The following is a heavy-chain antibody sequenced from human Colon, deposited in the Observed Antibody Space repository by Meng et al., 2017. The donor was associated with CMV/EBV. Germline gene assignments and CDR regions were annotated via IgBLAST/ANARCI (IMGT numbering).Heavy chain of an antibody. V-gene: IGHV3-23*03. CDR1: GFTFSSYA. Sequence: GGSLRLSCAASGFTFSSYAMSWVRQVPGKGLEWVSVIYSGGGSTYYADSVKGRFTISRDDSKNTLYLQMNSLRAEDTAVYYCAKESSAPMVYSSGWKGYFDHWGQGTLVTVSS. D-gene: IGHD6-19*01. CDR3: AKESSAPMVYSSGWKGYFDH. J-gene: IGHJ4*02. CDR2: IYSGGGST.